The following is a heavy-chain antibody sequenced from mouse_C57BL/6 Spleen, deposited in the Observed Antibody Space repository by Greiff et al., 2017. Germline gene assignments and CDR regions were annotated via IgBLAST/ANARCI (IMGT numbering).Heavy chain of an antibody. CDR1: GYTFTSYG. J-gene: IGHJ3*01. CDR3: ASPPAITTVVDWFAY. CDR2: IYPRSGNT. Sequence: QVQLQQSGAELARPGASVKLSCKASGYTFTSYGISWVKQRTGQGLEWIGEIYPRSGNTYYNEKFKGKATLTADKSSSTAYMELRSLTSEDSAVYFWASPPAITTVVDWFAYGGQGTLVTVSA. V-gene: IGHV1-81*01. D-gene: IGHD1-1*01.